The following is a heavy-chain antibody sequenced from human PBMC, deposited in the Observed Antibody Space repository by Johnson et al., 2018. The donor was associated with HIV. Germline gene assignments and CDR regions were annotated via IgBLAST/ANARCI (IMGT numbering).Heavy chain of an antibody. CDR2: IRYDGSNK. Sequence: QVQVVESGGGVVQPGGSLRLSCAASGFTFSSYGMHWVRQAPGKGLEWVAFIRYDGSNKYYADSVRGRFTISRDNAKNSLYLQMNSLRAEDTAVYYCARTISSYQGAFDIWGQGTMVTVSS. J-gene: IGHJ3*02. CDR3: ARTISSYQGAFDI. V-gene: IGHV3-30*02. D-gene: IGHD1-26*01. CDR1: GFTFSSYG.